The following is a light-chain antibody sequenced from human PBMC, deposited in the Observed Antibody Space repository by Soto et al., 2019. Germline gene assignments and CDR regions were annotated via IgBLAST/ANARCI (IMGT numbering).Light chain of an antibody. Sequence: QSVLTQPPSVSGAPGQRVTISFTGSSSNIGAGYDVHWYQQLPGTAPKLLIYGNSNRPSGVPDRFSGSKSGTSASLAITKLQSEDEADYYCQSYDSSLSVVFGGGTKLTVL. J-gene: IGLJ2*01. CDR3: QSYDSSLSVV. V-gene: IGLV1-40*01. CDR1: SSNIGAGYD. CDR2: GNS.